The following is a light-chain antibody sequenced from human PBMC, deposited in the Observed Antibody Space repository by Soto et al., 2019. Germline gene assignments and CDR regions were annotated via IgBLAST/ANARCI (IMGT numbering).Light chain of an antibody. CDR3: QQYGSSPGT. V-gene: IGKV3-20*01. CDR2: GAS. J-gene: IGKJ1*01. CDR1: QSVSSSY. Sequence: ETVLTQSPGTLSLSPGERATLSCRASQSVSSSYLAWYQQKPGQAPRLLIYGASSRATGIPERFSGSGSGTDFTLTISRLEPEDFAVYYCQQYGSSPGTFGQGTKVEIK.